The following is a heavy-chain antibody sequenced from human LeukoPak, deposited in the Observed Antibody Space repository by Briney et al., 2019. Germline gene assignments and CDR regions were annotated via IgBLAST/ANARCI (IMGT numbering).Heavy chain of an antibody. Sequence: GGSLRLSCAASGFTFSSYAMHWVRQAPGKGLEWVAVISYDGSNKYYADSVKGRFTISRDNSKNTLYLQMNSLRAEDTAVYYCPRGYSGYDLGGIFDYWGQGTLVTVSS. CDR1: GFTFSSYA. CDR2: ISYDGSNK. D-gene: IGHD5-12*01. V-gene: IGHV3-30*04. J-gene: IGHJ4*02. CDR3: PRGYSGYDLGGIFDY.